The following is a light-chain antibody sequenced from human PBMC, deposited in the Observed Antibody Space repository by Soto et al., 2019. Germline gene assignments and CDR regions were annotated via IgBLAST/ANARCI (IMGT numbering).Light chain of an antibody. V-gene: IGKV3-15*01. Sequence: EIVMTQSPATLSVSPGERATLSCRASQNILSNLAWYQQKPGQAPRLLIYGASTRATGIPARFSGSGSGTEFTLTINSLQSEDFEIYYCQQYNNWPITFGQGTRLEIK. J-gene: IGKJ5*01. CDR1: QNILSN. CDR3: QQYNNWPIT. CDR2: GAS.